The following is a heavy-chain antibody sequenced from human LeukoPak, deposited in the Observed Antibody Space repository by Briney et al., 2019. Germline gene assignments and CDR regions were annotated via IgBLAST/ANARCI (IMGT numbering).Heavy chain of an antibody. CDR1: AFTFGSYS. CDR3: ASLHGTGRSGYSAYYYYYMDV. D-gene: IGHD3-3*01. Sequence: GGSLRLSCAASAFTFGSYSMNWVRQAPGKGLEWVSYISSSGTTIYYADSVKGRFTTSRDNAKNSLYLQMNSLRAEDTAVYYCASLHGTGRSGYSAYYYYYMDVWGKGTTVTVSS. CDR2: ISSSGTTI. V-gene: IGHV3-48*04. J-gene: IGHJ6*03.